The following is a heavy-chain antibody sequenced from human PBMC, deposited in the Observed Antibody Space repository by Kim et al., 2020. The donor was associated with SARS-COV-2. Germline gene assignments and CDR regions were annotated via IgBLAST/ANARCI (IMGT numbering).Heavy chain of an antibody. V-gene: IGHV3-30*04. CDR2: ISYDGSNK. Sequence: GGSLRLSCAASGFTFSSYAMHWVRQAPGKGLEWVAVISYDGSNKYYADSVKGRFTISRDNSKNTLYLQMNSLRAEDTAVYYCATSSGYFWYFDYWGQGTLVTVSS. CDR1: GFTFSSYA. CDR3: ATSSGYFWYFDY. D-gene: IGHD3-22*01. J-gene: IGHJ4*02.